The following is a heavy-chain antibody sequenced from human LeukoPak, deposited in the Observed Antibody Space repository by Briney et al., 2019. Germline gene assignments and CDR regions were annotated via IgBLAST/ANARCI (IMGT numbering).Heavy chain of an antibody. CDR2: IYYSGST. V-gene: IGHV4-30-4*08. Sequence: PSETLSLTCTVSGGSISSGDYYLSWIRQPPGKGLEWIEYIYYSGSTYYNPSLKSRVTISVDTSKSQFSLKLSSVTAADTAVYYCARVYWGSSSSPIDYWGQGTLVTVSS. CDR1: GGSISSGDYY. CDR3: ARVYWGSSSSPIDY. J-gene: IGHJ4*02. D-gene: IGHD6-6*01.